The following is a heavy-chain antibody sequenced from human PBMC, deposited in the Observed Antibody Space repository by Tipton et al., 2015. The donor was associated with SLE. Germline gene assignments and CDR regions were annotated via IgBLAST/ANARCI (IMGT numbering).Heavy chain of an antibody. CDR1: GGSISSGGYY. D-gene: IGHD6-19*01. CDR2: IYYSGST. Sequence: LSLTCTVSGGSISSGGYYWSWIRQHPGKGLEWIGYIYYSGSTNYNPSLKSRVTISVDTSKNQFSLKLSSVTAADTAVYYCARERVAVAVTPWYFDLWGRGTLVTVSS. V-gene: IGHV4-61*08. CDR3: ARERVAVAVTPWYFDL. J-gene: IGHJ2*01.